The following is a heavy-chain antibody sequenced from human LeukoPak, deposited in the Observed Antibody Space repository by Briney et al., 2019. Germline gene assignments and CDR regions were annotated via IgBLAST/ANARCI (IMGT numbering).Heavy chain of an antibody. CDR2: ISAYNGHA. CDR3: AREMGSYYYYMDV. CDR1: GGTFSSYA. D-gene: IGHD1-26*01. V-gene: IGHV1-18*01. J-gene: IGHJ6*03. Sequence: GASVKVSCKASGGTFSSYAISWVRQAPGQGLEWMGWISAYNGHANYAQKLQGRVTMTTDTSTSTAYMELRSLRSDDTAVYYCAREMGSYYYYMDVWGKGTTVTISS.